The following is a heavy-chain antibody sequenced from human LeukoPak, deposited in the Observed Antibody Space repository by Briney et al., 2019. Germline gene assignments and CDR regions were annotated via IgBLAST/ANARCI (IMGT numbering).Heavy chain of an antibody. J-gene: IGHJ4*02. V-gene: IGHV5-51*01. Sequence: GESLKISCKGSGYSFTSYWIGWVRQMPGKGLEWMGIIYPGDSDTRYSPSFQGQVTISADKSISTAYLQWSSLKASDTAVYYCARRLQLEDGTFDYWGQGTLVTVSS. CDR3: ARRLQLEDGTFDY. CDR2: IYPGDSDT. D-gene: IGHD1-1*01. CDR1: GYSFTSYW.